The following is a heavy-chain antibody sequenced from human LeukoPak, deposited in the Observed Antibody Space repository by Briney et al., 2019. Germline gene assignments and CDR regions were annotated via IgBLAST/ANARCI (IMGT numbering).Heavy chain of an antibody. D-gene: IGHD6-13*01. Sequence: GGSLRLSCAVSGFTLSNYSMNWVRQAPGKGLEWISYISGSGFTIHYADSVKGRFTISRDNAKNSLYLQMNSLRAEDTAVYYCARDRGVYSRTLEDWGQGTLVTVSS. CDR3: ARDRGVYSRTLED. CDR1: GFTLSNYS. V-gene: IGHV3-48*01. CDR2: ISGSGFTI. J-gene: IGHJ4*02.